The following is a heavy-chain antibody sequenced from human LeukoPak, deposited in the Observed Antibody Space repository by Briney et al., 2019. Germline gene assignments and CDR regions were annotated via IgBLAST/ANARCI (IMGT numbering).Heavy chain of an antibody. J-gene: IGHJ3*02. CDR2: IYYSGRT. CDR1: GGSLSSYY. V-gene: IGHV4-59*01. Sequence: PSETLSLTCTVSGGSLSSYYWSWIRQPPGKGLEWIGYIYYSGRTNYNPSLKSRVTISVDTSKNQFSLKLSSVTAADTAVYYCAREDYYDSSGYYWGAFDIWGQGTMVTVSS. CDR3: AREDYYDSSGYYWGAFDI. D-gene: IGHD3-22*01.